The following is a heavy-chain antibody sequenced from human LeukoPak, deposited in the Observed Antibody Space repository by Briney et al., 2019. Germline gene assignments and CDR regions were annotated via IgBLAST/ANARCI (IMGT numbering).Heavy chain of an antibody. V-gene: IGHV4-30-2*01. CDR1: GGSISSGGYY. J-gene: IGHJ2*01. Sequence: SQTLSLTCTVSGGSISSGGYYWSWIRQPPGKGLEWIGYIYHSGSTYYNPSLKSRVTISVDRSKNQFSLKLSSVTAADTAVYYCARRVADPYWYFDLWGRGTLVTVSS. CDR2: IYHSGST. CDR3: ARRVADPYWYFDL. D-gene: IGHD2-15*01.